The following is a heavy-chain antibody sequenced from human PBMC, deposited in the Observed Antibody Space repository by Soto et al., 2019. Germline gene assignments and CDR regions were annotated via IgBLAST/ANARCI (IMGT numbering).Heavy chain of an antibody. CDR2: ISYDGSNK. CDR3: ARYSGKYQGPIDY. D-gene: IGHD1-26*01. Sequence: GGALRLSWAASGFTFSHYCIHWVRQAPGKGLEWWAVISYDGSNKNYAASVKGRFTVSRDNSKNTLYLQMNSLRAEDTAVYFCARYSGKYQGPIDYWGQGTMVTVSS. J-gene: IGHJ4*02. CDR1: GFTFSHYC. V-gene: IGHV3-30*03.